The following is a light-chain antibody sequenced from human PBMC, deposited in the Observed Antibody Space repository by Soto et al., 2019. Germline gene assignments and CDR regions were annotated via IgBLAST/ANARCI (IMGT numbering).Light chain of an antibody. CDR2: DAS. CDR3: QQYDNLPRT. Sequence: DIQMTQSPSSLSASVGDRVTITCQASQDISNYLNWYQQKPGKAPKLLIYDASNLETGVPSRFSVSGSGTDFTFTIRSLQPEDIATYYCQQYDNLPRTFGQGTKREIK. J-gene: IGKJ2*02. CDR1: QDISNY. V-gene: IGKV1-33*01.